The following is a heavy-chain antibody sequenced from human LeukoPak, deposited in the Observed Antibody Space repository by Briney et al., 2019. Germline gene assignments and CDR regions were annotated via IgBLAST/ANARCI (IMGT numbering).Heavy chain of an antibody. Sequence: PGGSLRLSCAASGFTVSSNYMSWVRQAPGKGLEWVSVIYSGGSTYYADSVKGRFTISGDNSKNTLYLQMNSLRAEDTAVYYCARCYDSSALMLTYWGQGTLVTVSS. CDR1: GFTVSSNY. CDR3: ARCYDSSALMLTY. D-gene: IGHD3-22*01. J-gene: IGHJ4*02. V-gene: IGHV3-53*01. CDR2: IYSGGST.